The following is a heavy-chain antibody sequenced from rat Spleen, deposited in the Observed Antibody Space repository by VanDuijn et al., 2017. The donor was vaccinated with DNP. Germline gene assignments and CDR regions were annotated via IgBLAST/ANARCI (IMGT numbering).Heavy chain of an antibody. J-gene: IGHJ4*01. V-gene: IGHV3-3*01. CDR3: ARWPGYNPPYAMDA. D-gene: IGHD1-4*01. Sequence: EVQLQESGPGLVKPSQSLSLICSVTGYSITSSYRWNWIRKFPGNKLEWMGSRNRPGTTKYNPSLKSRISITRDTSKNQLFLQVNSVTTEDTATYHCARWPGYNPPYAMDAWGQGTSVTVSS. CDR1: GYSITSSYR. CDR2: RNRPGTT.